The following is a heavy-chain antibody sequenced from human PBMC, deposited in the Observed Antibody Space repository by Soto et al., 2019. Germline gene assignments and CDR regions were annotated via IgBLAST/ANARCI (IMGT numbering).Heavy chain of an antibody. V-gene: IGHV1-69*13. Sequence: SVKVSCKASGPTFSSYAISWVRQAPGQGLEGMGGIIPIFGTANYAQKFQGRVTIAAYESTGTAYMELNSLRVEDTAIYYCTRDRSRFLQGPSASDYYSGLDVWGQGTTVTVS. CDR1: GPTFSSYA. CDR3: TRDRSRFLQGPSASDYYSGLDV. CDR2: IIPIFGTA. J-gene: IGHJ6*02. D-gene: IGHD3-3*01.